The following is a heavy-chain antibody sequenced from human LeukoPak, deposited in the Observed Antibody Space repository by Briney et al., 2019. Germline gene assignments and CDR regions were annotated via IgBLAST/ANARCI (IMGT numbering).Heavy chain of an antibody. CDR1: GFTFSSYA. CDR3: AGPGVTSTLPEF. CDR2: INSDGSEI. V-gene: IGHV3-74*01. D-gene: IGHD2-21*02. Sequence: GGSLRLSCAASGFTFSSYAMSWVRQAPGKGLVWVSRINSDGSEITYADSVKGRFTISRDNAKNTVYLQMNGLRGDDTALYYCAGPGVTSTLPEFWGQGTLVTVSS. J-gene: IGHJ4*02.